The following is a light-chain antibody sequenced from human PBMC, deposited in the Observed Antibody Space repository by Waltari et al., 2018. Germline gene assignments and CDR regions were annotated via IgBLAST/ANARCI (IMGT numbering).Light chain of an antibody. V-gene: IGLV1-40*01. CDR1: SSNIGSGYD. CDR2: GNT. J-gene: IGLJ2*01. Sequence: QPVLMQPPPVYAVPGQWVTITCTRSSSNIGSGYDLHRYQHLPGTAPKLLIWGNTHRRSGVPDRFSGSKSDTSGSLAISGLQAEDEADYYCQSYASSLSVVVFGAGTKLTVL. CDR3: QSYASSLSVVV.